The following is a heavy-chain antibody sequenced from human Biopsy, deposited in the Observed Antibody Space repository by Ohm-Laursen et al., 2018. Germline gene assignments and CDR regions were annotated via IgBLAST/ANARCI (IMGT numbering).Heavy chain of an antibody. CDR2: ITPESGGT. CDR1: GYTFIAYN. D-gene: IGHD3-16*02. CDR3: ARDIMNPIGGLVARSDVFDV. Sequence: ASVKVSCKASGYTFIAYNIHWVRQAPGQGLEWMGWITPESGGTDYAQKFRGRVSMTRDTSISTVYMELKSPTSDDTAVYYCARDIMNPIGGLVARSDVFDVWGQGTMVTVSS. V-gene: IGHV1-2*02. J-gene: IGHJ3*01.